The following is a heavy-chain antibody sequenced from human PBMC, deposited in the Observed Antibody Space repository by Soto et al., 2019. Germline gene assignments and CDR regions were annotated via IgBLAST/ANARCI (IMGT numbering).Heavy chain of an antibody. CDR2: IYSSGSD. CDR3: ATIVGANDY. CDR1: RASIYTYS. Sequence: PSETLSLTCTVSRASIYTYSWTWIRPPAGKGVQWVGHIYSSGSDNYRPTLKSRVSMSVASSKIHISLKLSSVTATDSAVYDCATIVGANDYWGQGTLVTVSS. D-gene: IGHD1-26*01. V-gene: IGHV4-4*07. J-gene: IGHJ4*02.